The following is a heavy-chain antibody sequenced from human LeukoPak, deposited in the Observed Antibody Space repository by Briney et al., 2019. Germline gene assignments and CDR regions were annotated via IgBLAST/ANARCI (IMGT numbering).Heavy chain of an antibody. CDR3: ARSNYYDRDY. D-gene: IGHD3-22*01. Sequence: ASVKVSCKASGSTFTGYYMHWVRQAPGQGLEWMGWINPNSGGTNYEQKFQGRVTMTRDTSISTAYMELSRLRSDDTAGYYCARSNYYDRDYWGQGTLVTVSS. J-gene: IGHJ4*02. CDR1: GSTFTGYY. V-gene: IGHV1-2*02. CDR2: INPNSGGT.